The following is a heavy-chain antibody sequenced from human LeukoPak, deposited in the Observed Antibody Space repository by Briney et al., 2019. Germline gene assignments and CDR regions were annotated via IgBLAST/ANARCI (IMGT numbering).Heavy chain of an antibody. Sequence: ASVKVSCKASGYTFTGYYMHWVRQAPGQGLEWMGWINPNSGGTNYAQKFQGRVTMTRDTSISTAYMELSRLRSDDMAVYYCARSVYDFWSGYWPGDFDYWGQGTLVTVSS. CDR1: GYTFTGYY. V-gene: IGHV1-2*02. D-gene: IGHD3-3*01. CDR3: ARSVYDFWSGYWPGDFDY. J-gene: IGHJ4*02. CDR2: INPNSGGT.